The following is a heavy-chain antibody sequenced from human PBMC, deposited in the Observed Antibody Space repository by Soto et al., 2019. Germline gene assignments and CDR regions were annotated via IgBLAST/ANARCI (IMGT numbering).Heavy chain of an antibody. Sequence: KSSETLSLTCTVSGGSISSSSYYWGWIRQPPGKGLEWIGSIYYSGSTYYNPSLKSRVTISVDTSKNQFSLKLSSVTAADTAVYYCASGIRPDYYGSGSYNWFDPWGQGTLVTVSS. CDR3: ASGIRPDYYGSGSYNWFDP. CDR1: GGSISSSSYY. V-gene: IGHV4-39*01. CDR2: IYYSGST. D-gene: IGHD3-10*01. J-gene: IGHJ5*02.